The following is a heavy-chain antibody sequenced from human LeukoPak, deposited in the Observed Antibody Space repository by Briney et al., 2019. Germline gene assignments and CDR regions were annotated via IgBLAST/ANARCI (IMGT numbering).Heavy chain of an antibody. CDR2: INPNSGGT. V-gene: IGHV1-2*02. CDR1: GYTFTVYY. Sequence: GASVKVSCKASGYTFTVYYMHWVRQAPGQGLEWMGWINPNSGGTNYAQKFQGRVTMTRDTSISTAYMELSRLRSDDTAVYYCARDLAEWELDAFDIWGQGTMVTVSS. CDR3: ARDLAEWELDAFDI. D-gene: IGHD1-26*01. J-gene: IGHJ3*02.